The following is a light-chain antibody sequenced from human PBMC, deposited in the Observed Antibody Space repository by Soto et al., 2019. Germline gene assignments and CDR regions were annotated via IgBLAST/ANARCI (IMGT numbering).Light chain of an antibody. Sequence: EIVLTQSPATLSLSPGERATLSCRASQSVSRYLAWYQQKPGQAPRLLIYDASNRATGIPARFSGSGSGTDFTLTISSLEPEDSAVYYCQQGSTFGQGTRLEIK. CDR2: DAS. V-gene: IGKV3-11*01. CDR3: QQGST. J-gene: IGKJ5*01. CDR1: QSVSRY.